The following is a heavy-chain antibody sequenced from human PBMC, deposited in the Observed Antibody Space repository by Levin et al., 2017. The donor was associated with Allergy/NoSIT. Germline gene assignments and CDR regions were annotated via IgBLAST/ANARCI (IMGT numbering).Heavy chain of an antibody. D-gene: IGHD5-12*01. CDR3: ARVRGGYDFDY. V-gene: IGHV3-7*01. CDR1: GFTFSGYW. CDR2: IKQDGGET. J-gene: IGHJ4*02. Sequence: GGSLRLSCAASGFTFSGYWMSWVRQAPGKGLEWVANIKQDGGETDYVDSVKGRFTISRDNVKNSLHLQMNSLRVGDTAVYCWARVRGGYDFDYWGQGTLVTVSS.